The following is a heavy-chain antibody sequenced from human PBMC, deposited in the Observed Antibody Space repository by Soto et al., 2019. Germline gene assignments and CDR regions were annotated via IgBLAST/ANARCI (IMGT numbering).Heavy chain of an antibody. CDR1: GYTFTGYY. J-gene: IGHJ5*02. Sequence: GXSVKVSCKASGYTFTGYYMHWVRQAPVQGLEWMGWINPNSGGTNYAQKFQGCVTMTRDTSISTAYMELSRLRSDDTAVYYCARGFSGSWYEVSWFDPWGQGTLVTVYS. D-gene: IGHD6-13*01. V-gene: IGHV1-2*04. CDR2: INPNSGGT. CDR3: ARGFSGSWYEVSWFDP.